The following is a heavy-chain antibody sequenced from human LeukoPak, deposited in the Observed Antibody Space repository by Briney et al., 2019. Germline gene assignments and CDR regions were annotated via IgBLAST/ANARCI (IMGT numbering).Heavy chain of an antibody. CDR1: GVAFSGYA. CDR2: ISGSGGTT. D-gene: IGHD5-12*01. Sequence: GVSLRLSCAASGVAFSGYAMSWVRQAPGKGLEWVSGISGSGGTTYYADSVQGRFTISRDNSKKTLFLQMSSLRAEDTAVYYCAKGDVVTAIFPLDYWGQGTLVIVSS. V-gene: IGHV3-23*01. J-gene: IGHJ4*02. CDR3: AKGDVVTAIFPLDY.